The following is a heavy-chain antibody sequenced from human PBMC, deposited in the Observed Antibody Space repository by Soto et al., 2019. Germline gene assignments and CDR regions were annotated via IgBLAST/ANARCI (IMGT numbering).Heavy chain of an antibody. CDR3: ARGGPSKGYSYGPFGMDV. D-gene: IGHD5-18*01. CDR2: ISYDGSNK. V-gene: IGHV3-30-3*01. CDR1: GFTFSSYA. J-gene: IGHJ6*02. Sequence: HPGGSLRLSCAASGFTFSSYAMHWVRQAPGKGLEWVAVISYDGSNKYYADSVKGRFTISRDNSKNTLYLQMNSLRAEDTAVYYCARGGPSKGYSYGPFGMDVWGQGTTVTVSS.